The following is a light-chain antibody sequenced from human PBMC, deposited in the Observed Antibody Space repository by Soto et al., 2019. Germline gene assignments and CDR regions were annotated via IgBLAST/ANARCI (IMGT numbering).Light chain of an antibody. Sequence: QSVLTQPASVSGSPGQSITISCTATSSDVDNYNYVSWYQQHPGKAPKLMIYEVSNRPSGVSYRFSGSKSGNTASLTISGLQAEDEADYYCSSYTRSRTYVFGTGTKLTVL. CDR2: EVS. CDR1: SSDVDNYNY. V-gene: IGLV2-14*01. CDR3: SSYTRSRTYV. J-gene: IGLJ1*01.